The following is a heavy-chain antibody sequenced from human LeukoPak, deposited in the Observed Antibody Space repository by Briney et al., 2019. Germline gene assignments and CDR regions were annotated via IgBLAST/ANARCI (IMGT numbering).Heavy chain of an antibody. D-gene: IGHD6-13*01. V-gene: IGHV1-2*02. Sequence: ASVKVSCKASGYTFTGYYMHWVRQAPGQGLEWMGWINPNSGGTNYAQKFQGRVTMTRDTSISTAYMELSRLRSDDTAVYYCARDRGYSRSHFDYWGQGTLVTVSS. CDR3: ARDRGYSRSHFDY. J-gene: IGHJ4*02. CDR1: GYTFTGYY. CDR2: INPNSGGT.